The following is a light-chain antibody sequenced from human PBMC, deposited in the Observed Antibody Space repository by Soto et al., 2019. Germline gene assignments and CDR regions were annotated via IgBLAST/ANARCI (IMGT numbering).Light chain of an antibody. CDR3: LRHFNFAWT. CDR1: RNIGND. Sequence: AIQMTKSPSSLSASVGDRVTITCRASRNIGNDLGWYQQKPGKAPKHLIFAASNLQSGVPSRFSGGGSGTDFTLTISGLQADDFATYYCLRHFNFAWTFGQGTKVETK. J-gene: IGKJ1*01. CDR2: AAS. V-gene: IGKV1-6*01.